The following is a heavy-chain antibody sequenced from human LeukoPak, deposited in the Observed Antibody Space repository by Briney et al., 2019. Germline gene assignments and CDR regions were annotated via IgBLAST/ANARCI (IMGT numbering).Heavy chain of an antibody. Sequence: ASVKVSCKASGYTFTGYYMHWVRQAPGQGLEWMGWINPNSGGTNYAQKLQGRVTMTTDTSTSTAYMELRSLRSDDTAVYYCARDLGRRCSGGSCYYYSNYMDVWGKGTTVTISS. CDR3: ARDLGRRCSGGSCYYYSNYMDV. V-gene: IGHV1-2*02. J-gene: IGHJ6*03. D-gene: IGHD2-15*01. CDR2: INPNSGGT. CDR1: GYTFTGYY.